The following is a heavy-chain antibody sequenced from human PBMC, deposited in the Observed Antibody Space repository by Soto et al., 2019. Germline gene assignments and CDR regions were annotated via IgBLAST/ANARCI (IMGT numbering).Heavy chain of an antibody. CDR3: ASSSGGVSGSSIEGSNWFDP. Sequence: ASVKVSCKAPGETFTSYYMHWVLQAPGHGLEWMGVINPNGGSTRFAQKFQGRVTMTSDTSTSTVYMELRGLTSEDTAVYYCASSSGGVSGSSIEGSNWFDPWGQGNLVNVHS. J-gene: IGHJ5*02. CDR1: GETFTSYY. V-gene: IGHV1-46*01. D-gene: IGHD3-16*01. CDR2: INPNGGST.